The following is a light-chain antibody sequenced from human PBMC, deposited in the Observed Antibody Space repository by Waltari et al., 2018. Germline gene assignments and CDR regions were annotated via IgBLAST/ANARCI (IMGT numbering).Light chain of an antibody. V-gene: IGKV3-20*01. J-gene: IGKJ1*01. CDR3: QKYVSLPAT. CDR2: HAS. CDR1: DSVGIY. Sequence: ETVLTQSPGTLSLSPGERATLSCKASDSVGIYLAWYQQKPGQAPRLLIYHASNRATGLPDRFSGSGSGTDFSLTISRLEPEDSAVYYCQKYVSLPATFGQGTKVEI.